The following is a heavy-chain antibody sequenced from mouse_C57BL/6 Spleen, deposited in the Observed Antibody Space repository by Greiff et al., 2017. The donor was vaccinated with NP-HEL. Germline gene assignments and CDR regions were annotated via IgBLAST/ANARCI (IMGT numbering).Heavy chain of an antibody. CDR1: GYTFTDYY. V-gene: IGHV1-26*01. CDR2: INPNNGGT. CDR3: ARGGDYDDGGV. Sequence: VQLQQSGPELVKPGASVKISCKASGYTFTDYYMNWVKQSHGKSLEWIGDINPNNGGTSYNQKFKGKATLTVDKSSSTAYMELRSLTSEDSAVYYCARGGDYDDGGVWGTGTTVTVSS. J-gene: IGHJ1*03. D-gene: IGHD2-4*01.